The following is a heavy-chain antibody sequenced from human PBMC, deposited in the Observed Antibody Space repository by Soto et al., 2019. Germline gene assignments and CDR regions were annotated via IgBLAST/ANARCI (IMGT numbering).Heavy chain of an antibody. D-gene: IGHD5-18*01. J-gene: IGHJ6*02. CDR2: VYYSGGT. CDR1: GGSIRSSSYY. V-gene: IGHV4-39*01. CDR3: ARQAVDIAIGALDV. Sequence: QLQLQESGPGLVKASETLSLTCTVSGGSIRSSSYYWGCIRQPPGKGLEWIGSVYYSGGTYYSPSLKIRVTISVDTSKNQFPLKLSSVTAADTAVYYCARQAVDIAIGALDVWGQGTTVTVSS.